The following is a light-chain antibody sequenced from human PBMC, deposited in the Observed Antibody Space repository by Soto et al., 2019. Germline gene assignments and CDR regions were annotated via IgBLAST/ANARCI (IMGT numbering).Light chain of an antibody. J-gene: IGLJ1*01. Sequence: QSVLTQPPSVSAAPGQKVTISCSGSSSNIGNNYVSWYQQLPGTAPKLLIYDNNKRPSGIPDRFSGSKSGTSATLGITELQTGEEADYYCGTWDSRLSAYVFGTGTKDTDL. CDR1: SSNIGNNY. CDR3: GTWDSRLSAYV. V-gene: IGLV1-51*01. CDR2: DNN.